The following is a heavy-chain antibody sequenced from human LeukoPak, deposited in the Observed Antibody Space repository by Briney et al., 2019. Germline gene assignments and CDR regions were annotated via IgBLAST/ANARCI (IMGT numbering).Heavy chain of an antibody. CDR3: AKSGYRYGYDY. J-gene: IGHJ4*02. D-gene: IGHD5-18*01. Sequence: GGSLRLSCAASGFTFSSDWMSWVRQAPGKGLEWVANIKEDGSEKYYVDSVKGRFTISRDNAKKSLYLQMNGLRAEDTAMYYCAKSGYRYGYDYWGQGTLVTVSS. V-gene: IGHV3-7*01. CDR1: GFTFSSDW. CDR2: IKEDGSEK.